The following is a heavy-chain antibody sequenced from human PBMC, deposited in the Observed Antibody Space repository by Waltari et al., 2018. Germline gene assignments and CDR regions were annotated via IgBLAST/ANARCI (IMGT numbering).Heavy chain of an antibody. CDR3: AKGGGGTRDGMDV. Sequence: QVQLQQSGPGLVKPSQTLTLICTVSGGSMTSESSYWSWIRQHPGKGLEWIGFIANSGTPYYNPSLKIVVDMSIDTSKNQFSLKVNSVTAADTAVYYCAKGGGGTRDGMDVWGQGTTVTVSS. CDR1: GGSMTSESSY. D-gene: IGHD2-2*01. J-gene: IGHJ6*02. V-gene: IGHV4-31*01. CDR2: IANSGTP.